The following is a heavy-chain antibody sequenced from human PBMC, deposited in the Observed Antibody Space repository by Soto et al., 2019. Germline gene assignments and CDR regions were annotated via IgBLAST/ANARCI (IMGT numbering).Heavy chain of an antibody. CDR2: IYYRGNT. J-gene: IGHJ6*02. CDR3: ARGWDYCGMNF. CDR1: GGSISSDDYY. D-gene: IGHD3-16*01. Sequence: SETLSLTCTVSGGSISSDDYYWNWIRQRPGKGLEWIGNIYYRGNTNYNPSLKSRIIMSMDMSENQFFLKLNSVTAADTAVYYGARGWDYCGMNFRGQGTTSTVSS. V-gene: IGHV4-31*03.